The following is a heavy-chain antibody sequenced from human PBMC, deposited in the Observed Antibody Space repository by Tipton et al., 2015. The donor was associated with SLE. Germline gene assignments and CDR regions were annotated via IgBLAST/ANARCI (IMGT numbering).Heavy chain of an antibody. J-gene: IGHJ6*03. CDR1: GGSISSSSYY. V-gene: IGHV4-39*07. Sequence: TLSLTCTVSGGSISSSSYYWGWIRQPPGKGLEWIGSIFYSGSTYYNPSLKSRVTISVDTSKNQFSLKLSSVTAADTAVYYCARGYQRPLGHYYYYYMDVGGKGTTVTVSS. CDR3: ARGYQRPLGHYYYYYMDV. CDR2: IFYSGST. D-gene: IGHD6-25*01.